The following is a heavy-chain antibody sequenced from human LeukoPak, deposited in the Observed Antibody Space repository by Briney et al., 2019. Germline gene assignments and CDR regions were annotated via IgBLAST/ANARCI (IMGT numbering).Heavy chain of an antibody. J-gene: IGHJ4*02. CDR3: ARDLKAYYYDSRGPRGY. D-gene: IGHD3-22*01. CDR2: ISAYNGNT. CDR1: GYTFTSYG. V-gene: IGHV1-18*01. Sequence: ASVKVSCKASGYTFTSYGISWVRQAPGQGLEWMGWISAYNGNTNYAQKLQGRVTMTTDTSTSTAYMELRSLRSDDTAVYYCARDLKAYYYDSRGPRGYWGQGTLVTVSS.